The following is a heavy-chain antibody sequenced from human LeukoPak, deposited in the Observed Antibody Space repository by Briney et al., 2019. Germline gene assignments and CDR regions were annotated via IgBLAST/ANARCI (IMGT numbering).Heavy chain of an antibody. V-gene: IGHV3-48*03. J-gene: IGHJ4*02. CDR3: ARDMSDYVWGSYRYLDY. CDR2: ISSSGSTI. CDR1: GFTFSSYE. Sequence: GGSLRLSCAASGFTFSSYEMNWVRQAPGKGLEWVSYISSSGSTIYYADSVKGRFTISRDNAKNSLYLQMNSLRAEDTAVYYCARDMSDYVWGSYRYLDYWGQGTLVTVSS. D-gene: IGHD3-16*02.